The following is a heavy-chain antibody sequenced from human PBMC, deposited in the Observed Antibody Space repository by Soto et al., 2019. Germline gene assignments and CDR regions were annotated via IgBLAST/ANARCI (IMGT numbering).Heavy chain of an antibody. CDR2: VYYSGNT. CDR3: ARHRRPGSGNCYGLYS. J-gene: IGHJ4*02. V-gene: IGHV4-59*08. D-gene: IGHD2-15*01. Sequence: SETLSLTCTISDGSISSYYWSWIRQPPGKALEWIGYVYYSGNTNYSPSLKSRVTISVDPSKNQFSLKLSSVTAADTAVYYCARHRRPGSGNCYGLYSWGLGTLVTVSS. CDR1: DGSISSYY.